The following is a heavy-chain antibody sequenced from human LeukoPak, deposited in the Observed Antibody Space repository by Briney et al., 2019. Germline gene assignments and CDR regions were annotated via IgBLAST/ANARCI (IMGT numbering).Heavy chain of an antibody. V-gene: IGHV3-66*01. CDR2: IYSGGST. CDR3: ARDPDEDAFDI. CDR1: GFTVSSNY. J-gene: IGHJ3*02. Sequence: PGGSLRLSCAASGFTVSSNYMSWVRQAPGKGLEWVSVIYSGGSTYYADSVKGRFTISRDNSKNTLYLQMNSLRAEDAAVYYCARDPDEDAFDIWGQGTMVTVSS.